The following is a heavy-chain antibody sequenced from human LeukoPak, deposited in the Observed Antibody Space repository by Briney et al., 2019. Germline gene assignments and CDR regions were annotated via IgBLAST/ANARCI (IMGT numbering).Heavy chain of an antibody. D-gene: IGHD1-1*01. CDR2: IYYSGST. Sequence: PSETLSLTCTVSGGSISSYYWSWIRQPLGKGLEWIGYIYYSGSTNYNPSLKSRVTISVDKSKNQFSLKLSSVTAADTAVYYCASYPKGVRRDAFDIWGQGTMVTVSS. V-gene: IGHV4-59*12. CDR1: GGSISSYY. CDR3: ASYPKGVRRDAFDI. J-gene: IGHJ3*02.